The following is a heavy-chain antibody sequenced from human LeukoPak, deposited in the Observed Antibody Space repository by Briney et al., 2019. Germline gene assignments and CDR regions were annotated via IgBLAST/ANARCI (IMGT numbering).Heavy chain of an antibody. V-gene: IGHV4-39*07. CDR2: INHSGST. J-gene: IGHJ6*03. CDR1: GGSISSSSYY. Sequence: SETLSLTCTVSGGSISSSSYYWSWIRQPPGKGLEWIGEINHSGSTNYNPSLKSRVTISVDTSKNQFSLKLSSVTAADTAVYYCARMAPIVVVIKGAYYYYYMDVWGKGTTVTVSS. CDR3: ARMAPIVVVIKGAYYYYYMDV. D-gene: IGHD3-22*01.